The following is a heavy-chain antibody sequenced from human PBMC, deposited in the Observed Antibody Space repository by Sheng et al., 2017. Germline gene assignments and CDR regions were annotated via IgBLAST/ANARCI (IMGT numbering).Heavy chain of an antibody. CDR2: INYSGST. Sequence: QLQLQESGPGLLKPSETLSLTCTVSGGSIGTNYYWGWIRQSPGKGLEWIGSINYSGSTFYNPSLESRVTISVDTSKMHFSLNLTSVTAADTALYYCVRDMWLVFGAWFDPVGPGNPGSSSPQ. CDR1: GGSIGTNYY. CDR3: VRDMWLVFGAWFDP. D-gene: IGHD3-10*02. J-gene: IGHJ5*02. V-gene: IGHV4-39*07.